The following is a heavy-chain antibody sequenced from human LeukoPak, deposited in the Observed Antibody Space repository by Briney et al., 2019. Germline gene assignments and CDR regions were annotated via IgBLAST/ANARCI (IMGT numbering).Heavy chain of an antibody. D-gene: IGHD5-18*01. V-gene: IGHV3-33*01. CDR3: ARDKGYSYGHAFDY. CDR2: IWYDGSNK. CDR1: GFTFSSYG. Sequence: GGSLRLSCAASGFTFSSYGMHWVRQAPGKGLEWVTLIWYDGSNKYYAESVKSRFTISRDNSENTLYLQMNSLRAEDTAVYYCARDKGYSYGHAFDYWGQGTLVTVSS. J-gene: IGHJ4*02.